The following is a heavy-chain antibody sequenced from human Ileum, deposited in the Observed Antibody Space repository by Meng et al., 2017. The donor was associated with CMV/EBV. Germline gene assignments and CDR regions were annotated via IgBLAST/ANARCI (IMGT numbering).Heavy chain of an antibody. V-gene: IGHV4-34*01. Sequence: SCAVYGGSFSGYYWSWIRQPPGKGLEWIGEVNLGGSTNYNPSLKSRVTISVDTSKNQFSLKLSSVTAADTAVYYCAREIVIVPDTIRGGYWFDPWGQGTLVTVSS. CDR3: AREIVIVPDTIRGGYWFDP. CDR1: GGSFSGYY. CDR2: VNLGGST. J-gene: IGHJ5*02. D-gene: IGHD2-2*02.